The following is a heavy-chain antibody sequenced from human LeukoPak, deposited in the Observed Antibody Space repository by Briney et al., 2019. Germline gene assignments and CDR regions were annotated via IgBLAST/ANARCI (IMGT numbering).Heavy chain of an antibody. CDR1: GFPFSISA. Sequence: ASVTVSCKASGFPFSISAMQWVRQARGQRLEWIGWIVVGSGNTNYAQEFHERVTITSDMSTTTTYMELSNLRSEDTAFYYCAADGNRDGYPGYWGQGTLVTVSS. J-gene: IGHJ4*02. CDR2: IVVGSGNT. CDR3: AADGNRDGYPGY. D-gene: IGHD5-24*01. V-gene: IGHV1-58*02.